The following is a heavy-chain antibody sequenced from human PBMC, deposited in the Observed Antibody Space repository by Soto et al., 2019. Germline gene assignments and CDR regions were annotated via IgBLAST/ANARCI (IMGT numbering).Heavy chain of an antibody. CDR3: ARSGSSRGHWFDP. CDR1: GGSISSYY. Sequence: SETLSLTCTVSGGSISSYYWSWIRQPPGKGLEWIGDIYYSGSTNYNPSLKSRVTISVDTSKNQFSLKLSSVTAADTAVYYCARSGSSRGHWFDPWGQGTLVTVSS. V-gene: IGHV4-59*01. CDR2: IYYSGST. J-gene: IGHJ5*02. D-gene: IGHD3-10*01.